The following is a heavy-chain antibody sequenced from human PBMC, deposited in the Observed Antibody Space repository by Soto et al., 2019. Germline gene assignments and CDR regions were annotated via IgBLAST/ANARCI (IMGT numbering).Heavy chain of an antibody. CDR3: AREAKSEDSGLDC. CDR1: GFLFSRVG. D-gene: IGHD6-25*01. V-gene: IGHV3-33*01. J-gene: IGHJ4*02. CDR2: IVNHGGTK. Sequence: QVQLVESGGGVVQPGTSLRLSCAASGFLFSRVGMHWVRQAPGKGREWVAVIVNHGGTKDYADSVRGRFTISRDNSTQMLFMEMSSLRVENTAIYYGAREAKSEDSGLDCSSGGTLVAVAS.